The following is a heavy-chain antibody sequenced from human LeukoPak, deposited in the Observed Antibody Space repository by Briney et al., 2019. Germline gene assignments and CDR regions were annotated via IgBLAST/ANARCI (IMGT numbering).Heavy chain of an antibody. D-gene: IGHD5-12*01. CDR2: IIPIVGTT. Sequence: LGKVSGKAPEGPFSSNAMSWVRQAPGQGFEWVGGIIPIVGTTNYAQKVQGRVTITTDESTSTGYMELRSLRSDDTAVYYCAIADSGYDYGFDNWGQGALVTVSS. CDR3: AIADSGYDYGFDN. V-gene: IGHV1-69*05. CDR1: EGPFSSNA. J-gene: IGHJ4*02.